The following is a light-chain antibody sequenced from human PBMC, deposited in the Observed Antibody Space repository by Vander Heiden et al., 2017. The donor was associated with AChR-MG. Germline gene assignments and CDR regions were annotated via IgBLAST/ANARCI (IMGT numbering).Light chain of an antibody. J-gene: IGLJ1*01. Sequence: QSALTQPRSVSRSPGQAVTISCTGTANDVGGYNCVSWYQQHPGTAPKLIIFDVTNRPSWVPDRFSASKSGNTASLTISGLQAEDEADYYCSSYAGRSAFYVFGSGTTVTVL. V-gene: IGLV2-11*01. CDR3: SSYAGRSAFYV. CDR1: ANDVGGYNC. CDR2: DVT.